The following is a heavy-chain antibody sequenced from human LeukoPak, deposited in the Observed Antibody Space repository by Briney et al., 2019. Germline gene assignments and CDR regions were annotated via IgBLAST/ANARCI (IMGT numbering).Heavy chain of an antibody. D-gene: IGHD5-12*01. CDR1: GFSFSSYW. Sequence: GGSLRLSCAASGFSFSSYWMHWVRQAPGKGLVWVSRINSVGSSTTYADSVKGRFTISRDNAKHTLYLQMNSLRVEDTAVYYCAREGRVSGYDFDSWGQGNLVTVSS. V-gene: IGHV3-74*01. CDR2: INSVGSST. CDR3: AREGRVSGYDFDS. J-gene: IGHJ4*02.